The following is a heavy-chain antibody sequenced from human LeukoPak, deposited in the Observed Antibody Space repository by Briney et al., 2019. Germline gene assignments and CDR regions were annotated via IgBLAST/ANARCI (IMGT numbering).Heavy chain of an antibody. CDR3: ARATNFDY. Sequence: KPSETLSLTCTVSGGSISSYYWSWIRLPPGKGLEWIGYISYSGSTNYNPSLKSRVTVSVDTSKSQFSLRLSSVTAADTAVYYCARATNFDYWGQGALVTVSS. CDR1: GGSISSYY. V-gene: IGHV4-59*01. J-gene: IGHJ4*02. CDR2: ISYSGST.